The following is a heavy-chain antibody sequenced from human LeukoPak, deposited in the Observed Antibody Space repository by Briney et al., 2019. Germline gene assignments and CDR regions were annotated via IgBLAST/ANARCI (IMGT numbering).Heavy chain of an antibody. CDR3: ARLPTHYDTSGYYRGKYFDY. J-gene: IGHJ4*02. Sequence: PSETLSLTCSVSGGSVSSVSHYWGWIRQPPGKGLEWIASVFYTGSTYYNPSLKSRVTISEDTSKNHFSLRLSSVTAADTAVYYCARLPTHYDTSGYYRGKYFDYWGQGTLVTVSS. CDR2: VFYTGST. D-gene: IGHD3-22*01. CDR1: GGSVSSVSHY. V-gene: IGHV4-39*02.